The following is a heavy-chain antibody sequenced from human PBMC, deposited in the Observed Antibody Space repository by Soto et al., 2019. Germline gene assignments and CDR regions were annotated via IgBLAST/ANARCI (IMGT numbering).Heavy chain of an antibody. Sequence: QVQLVQSGAEVKKPGSSVKVSCKASGGTFSSYAIIWVRQAPGQGLEWMGGIIPIFGTANYAQKFQGRVTITADESTSTAYMELSSLRSEDTAVYYCARDGGDTATSYYYYGMDVWGQGTTVTVSS. CDR2: IIPIFGTA. V-gene: IGHV1-69*01. J-gene: IGHJ6*02. D-gene: IGHD5-18*01. CDR1: GGTFSSYA. CDR3: ARDGGDTATSYYYYGMDV.